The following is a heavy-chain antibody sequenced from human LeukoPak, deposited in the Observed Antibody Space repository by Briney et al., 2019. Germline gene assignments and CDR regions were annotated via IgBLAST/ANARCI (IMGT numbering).Heavy chain of an antibody. V-gene: IGHV3-33*01. J-gene: IGHJ4*02. CDR1: GFTPRNYG. CDR2: VWFSGGQK. D-gene: IGHD3-16*01. CDR3: AGDALGELILVF. Sequence: GRSQRLSCAASGFTPRNYGIHWVRQAPGKGLEWVAVVWFSGGQKFYANSVRGRFTISRDNSKNTVYLQMDSLRVEDTAVYYCAGDALGELILVFWGQGTLVTVSS.